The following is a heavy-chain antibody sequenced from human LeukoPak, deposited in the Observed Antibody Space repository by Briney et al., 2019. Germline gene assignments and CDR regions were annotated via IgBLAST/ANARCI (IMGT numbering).Heavy chain of an antibody. CDR1: GFTFSSYG. D-gene: IGHD2-15*01. V-gene: IGHV3-33*06. CDR3: AKERNDCSGGSCYYLGAFDI. CDR2: MWYDGSNK. J-gene: IGHJ3*02. Sequence: PGGSLRLSCVASGFTFSSYGMHWVRQAPGKGLEWVAVMWYDGSNKYYADSVKGRFTISRDNSKNTLYLQMNSLRAEDTAVYYCAKERNDCSGGSCYYLGAFDIWGQGTMVTVSS.